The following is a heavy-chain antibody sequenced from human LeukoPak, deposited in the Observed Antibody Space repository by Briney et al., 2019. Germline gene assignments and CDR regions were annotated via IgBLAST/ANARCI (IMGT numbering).Heavy chain of an antibody. CDR1: GGSISSSSYY. V-gene: IGHV4-39*07. CDR3: ARVRGGQRDY. Sequence: SETLSLTCTVSGGSISSSSYYWGWIRQPPGKGLEWIGEIYHSGSTNYNPSLKSRVTISVDKSKNQFSLKLSSVTAADTAVYYCARVRGGQRDYWGQGTLVTVSS. CDR2: IYHSGST. J-gene: IGHJ4*02. D-gene: IGHD3-16*01.